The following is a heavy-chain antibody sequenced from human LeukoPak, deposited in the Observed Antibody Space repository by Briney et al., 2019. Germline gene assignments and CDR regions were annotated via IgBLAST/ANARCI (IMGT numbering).Heavy chain of an antibody. D-gene: IGHD1-26*01. J-gene: IGHJ4*02. CDR3: AKPSGSGVDY. V-gene: IGHV3-30*02. CDR2: IRSDGYHT. CDR1: GFVFDTHD. Sequence: GGSLRLSCVASGFVFDTHDMHWVRQAPGKGLEWVAFIRSDGYHTYYADSVKGRFTITRDNSKNTLYLQMNSLRLEGMAVYYCAKPSGSGVDYWGRRTRVNVSS.